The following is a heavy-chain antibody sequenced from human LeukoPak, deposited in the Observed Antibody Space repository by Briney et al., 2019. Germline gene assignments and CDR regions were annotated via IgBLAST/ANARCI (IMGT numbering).Heavy chain of an antibody. CDR3: ARHCCSGPAKRVFDI. J-gene: IGHJ3*02. V-gene: IGHV4-39*01. D-gene: IGHD2-15*01. CDR2: ISYGGNT. CDR1: GGSIISSDYH. Sequence: PSETLSLTCTVSGGSIISSDYHWGWVRQPPGKGLEWIGTISYGGNTDYNPSLRSRVTISVDTSNNQFSLRLGSVTAADTAVYHCARHCCSGPAKRVFDIWGQGTMVTVSS.